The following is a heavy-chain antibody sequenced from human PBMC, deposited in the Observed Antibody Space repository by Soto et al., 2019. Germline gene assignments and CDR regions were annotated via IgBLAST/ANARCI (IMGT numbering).Heavy chain of an antibody. CDR3: ARVGYYYDSSGFNWLDP. D-gene: IGHD3-22*01. CDR2: IYYSGST. Sequence: PSETLSLTCTVSGGSVSSYYWSWIRQPPGKGLEWIGYIYYSGSTNYNPSLKSRVTISVDTSKNQFSLKLSSVTAADTAVYYCARVGYYYDSSGFNWLDPWGQGTMVTVSS. V-gene: IGHV4-59*02. CDR1: GGSVSSYY. J-gene: IGHJ5*02.